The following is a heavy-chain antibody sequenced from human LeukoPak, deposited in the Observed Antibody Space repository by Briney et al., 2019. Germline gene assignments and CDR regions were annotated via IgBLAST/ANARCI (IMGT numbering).Heavy chain of an antibody. Sequence: GGSLRLSCAASGFTFSSHWMSWVRQAPGKGLEWVANIKQDGSEKYYVDSVKGRFTISRDNAQNSLYLQMNSLRAEDTAVYYCARGGVLLWFGELFDYWGQGTLVTVSS. CDR2: IKQDGSEK. CDR3: ARGGVLLWFGELFDY. CDR1: GFTFSSHW. J-gene: IGHJ4*02. V-gene: IGHV3-7*04. D-gene: IGHD3-10*01.